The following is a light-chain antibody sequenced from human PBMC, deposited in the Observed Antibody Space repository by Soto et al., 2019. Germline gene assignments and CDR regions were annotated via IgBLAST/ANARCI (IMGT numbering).Light chain of an antibody. CDR1: SSDVGGYTY. V-gene: IGLV2-14*01. J-gene: IGLJ1*01. CDR3: SSYTSSSTLYV. CDR2: EVN. Sequence: QSALTQPASVSGSPRQSITISCTGASSDVGGYTYVSWYQQHPGKAPKRMIYEVNNRPSGVSHRFSGSKSGNTASLTISGLQAEDEADYYCSSYTSSSTLYVFGTGTKVTVL.